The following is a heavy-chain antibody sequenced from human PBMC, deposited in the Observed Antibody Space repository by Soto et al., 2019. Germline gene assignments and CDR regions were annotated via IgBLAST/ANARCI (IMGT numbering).Heavy chain of an antibody. V-gene: IGHV3-66*01. Sequence: GGSLRLSCAASGFTVSSNYMSWIRQPPGKGLEWVSIIFVGDNTYYADSVKGRFTISRDNSKNTLYLQMNSLRAEDTAVYYCAKTANGWFSAFDIWGQGTMVTVSS. D-gene: IGHD6-19*01. J-gene: IGHJ3*02. CDR3: AKTANGWFSAFDI. CDR2: IFVGDNT. CDR1: GFTVSSNY.